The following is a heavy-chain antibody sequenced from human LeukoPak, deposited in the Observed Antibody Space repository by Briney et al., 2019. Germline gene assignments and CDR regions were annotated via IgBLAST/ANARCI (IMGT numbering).Heavy chain of an antibody. CDR2: ISSSGSTI. V-gene: IGHV3-11*01. D-gene: IGHD2-2*01. J-gene: IGHJ4*02. CDR3: ARASPRRVGYCSSTSCYPGY. CDR1: GFTFSDYY. Sequence: GGSLRLSCAASGFTFSDYYMSWIRQAPGKGLEWVSYISSSGSTIYYADSVKGRFTISRDNAKNSLYLQMNSLRAEDTAVYYCARASPRRVGYCSSTSCYPGYWGQGTLVTVSS.